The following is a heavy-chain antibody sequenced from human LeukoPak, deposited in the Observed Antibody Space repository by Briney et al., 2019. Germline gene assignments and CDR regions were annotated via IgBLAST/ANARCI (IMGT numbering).Heavy chain of an antibody. CDR3: ARWGSGWYYFDY. V-gene: IGHV4-34*01. D-gene: IGHD6-19*01. CDR1: GGSFSGYY. CDR2: INHSGST. J-gene: IGHJ4*02. Sequence: SETLSLTCAVYGGSFSGYYWSWIRQPPGKGLEWIGEINHSGSTNYNPSLKSRVTISVDTSKNQFSLKLSSVTAADTAVYYCARWGSGWYYFDYWGQGTLATVSS.